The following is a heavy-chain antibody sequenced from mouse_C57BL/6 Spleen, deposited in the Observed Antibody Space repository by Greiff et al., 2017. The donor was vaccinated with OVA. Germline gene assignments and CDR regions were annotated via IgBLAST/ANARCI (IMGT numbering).Heavy chain of an antibody. CDR3: ARGGLRRREYYFDY. D-gene: IGHD2-2*01. Sequence: EVQLQESGPGLVKPSQSLSLTCSVTGYSITSGYYWNWIRQFPGNKLAWMGYISYDGSNNYNPSLKNRISITRDTSKNQFFLKLNSVTTEDTATYYCARGGLRRREYYFDYWGQGTTLTVSS. CDR2: ISYDGSN. J-gene: IGHJ2*01. CDR1: GYSITSGYY. V-gene: IGHV3-6*01.